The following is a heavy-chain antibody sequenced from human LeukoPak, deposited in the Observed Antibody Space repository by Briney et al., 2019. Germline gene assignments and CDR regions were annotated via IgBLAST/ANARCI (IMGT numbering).Heavy chain of an antibody. D-gene: IGHD6-6*01. Sequence: SQTLSLTCTVSGGSISSGGYYWRWIRQHPGKGLEWIGYIYYSGSTYHNPSLKSRVTISVDTSKNQFSLKLSSVTAADTAVYYCARSFPYSSSFDPWGQGTLVTVSS. CDR1: GGSISSGGYY. V-gene: IGHV4-31*03. CDR2: IYYSGST. CDR3: ARSFPYSSSFDP. J-gene: IGHJ5*02.